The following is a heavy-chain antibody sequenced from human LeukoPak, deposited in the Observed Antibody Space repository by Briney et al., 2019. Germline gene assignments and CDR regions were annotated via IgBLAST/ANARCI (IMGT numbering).Heavy chain of an antibody. Sequence: ASVKVSCKASGYTFTGYYMHWVRQAPGQGLEWMGWINPNSGGTNYAQKFQGRVTMTRDTSISTAYMELSRLRSDDTAVYYCAGGDKYSSGGYWFDPWGQGTLVTVSS. CDR2: INPNSGGT. CDR3: AGGDKYSSGGYWFDP. CDR1: GYTFTGYY. V-gene: IGHV1-2*02. J-gene: IGHJ5*02. D-gene: IGHD6-19*01.